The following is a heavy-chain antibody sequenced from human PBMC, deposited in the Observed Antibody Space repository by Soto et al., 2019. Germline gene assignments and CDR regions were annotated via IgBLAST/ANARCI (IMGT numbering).Heavy chain of an antibody. J-gene: IGHJ5*02. CDR2: IIPIFGTA. CDR1: GGTFSSYA. CDR3: ARQGRGLCSSTSCHGNNWFDP. Sequence: QVQLVQSGAEVKKPGSSVKVSCKASGGTFSSYAISWVRQAPGQGLEWMGGIIPIFGTANYAQKFQGRVTITADESKSKAQQEVRRLRSEDTAVDYCARQGRGLCSSTSCHGNNWFDPWGQGTLVTVSS. D-gene: IGHD2-2*01. V-gene: IGHV1-69*01.